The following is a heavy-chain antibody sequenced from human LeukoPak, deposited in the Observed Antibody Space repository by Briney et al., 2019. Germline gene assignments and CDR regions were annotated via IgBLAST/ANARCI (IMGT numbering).Heavy chain of an antibody. D-gene: IGHD1-26*01. Sequence: PSQTLSLTCTISGGSFSWGGSYWSWIRQPPGKGLEWLGYTFHNGDTYYNSSLKSRVTISVDTSKNQFSLKLSSVTAADTAVYYCARGAGSGSYKGGDAFDIWGQGTMVTVSS. CDR3: ARGAGSGSYKGGDAFDI. CDR1: GGSFSWGGSY. CDR2: TFHNGDT. J-gene: IGHJ3*02. V-gene: IGHV4-30-2*01.